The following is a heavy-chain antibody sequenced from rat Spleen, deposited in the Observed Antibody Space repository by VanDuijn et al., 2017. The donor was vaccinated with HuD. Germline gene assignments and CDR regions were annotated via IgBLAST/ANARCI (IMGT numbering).Heavy chain of an antibody. CDR2: ITKTGGGT. V-gene: IGHV5-31*01. D-gene: IGHD2-1*01. CDR3: ARTTYDYFDY. J-gene: IGHJ2*01. CDR1: GFTFNNYW. Sequence: EVQLVESGGGLVQPGRSLKLSCAASGFTFNNYWMTWIRQAPGKGLEWTASITKTGGGTYYSDSVKGRFTISRDNAKSTLFLQMDSLRSEDTAAYYCARTTYDYFDYWGQGVMVTVSS.